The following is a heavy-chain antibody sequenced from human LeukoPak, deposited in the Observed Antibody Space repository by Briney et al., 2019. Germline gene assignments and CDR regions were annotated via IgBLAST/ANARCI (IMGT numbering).Heavy chain of an antibody. CDR3: ARDCPYHLMCGGDNYFDY. CDR1: GGSISSHY. V-gene: IGHV4-4*07. CDR2: IYTSGST. J-gene: IGHJ4*02. D-gene: IGHD2-2*01. Sequence: KPSETLSLTCTVSGGSISSHYWSWIRQPAGKGLEWIGRIYTSGSTNYNPSLKSRVTMSLDTSKNQFSLKLSSVTAADTAVYYCARDCPYHLMCGGDNYFDYWGQGTLVTVSS.